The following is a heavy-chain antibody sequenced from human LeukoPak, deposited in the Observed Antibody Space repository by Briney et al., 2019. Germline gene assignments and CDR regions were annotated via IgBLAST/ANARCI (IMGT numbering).Heavy chain of an antibody. CDR3: ARIRYFDY. CDR1: GGSFSGYY. D-gene: IGHD3-9*01. Sequence: SETLSLTCAVYGGSFSGYYWSWIRQPPGKGLEWIGEINHSGSTNYNPSLKSRVTISVDTSKNQFSLKLSSVTAADTAVYYCARIRYFDYWGQGTLVTVSS. CDR2: INHSGST. V-gene: IGHV4-34*01. J-gene: IGHJ4*02.